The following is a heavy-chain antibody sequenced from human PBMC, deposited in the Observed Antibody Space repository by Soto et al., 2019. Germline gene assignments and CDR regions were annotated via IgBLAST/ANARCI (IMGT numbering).Heavy chain of an antibody. V-gene: IGHV3-21*01. CDR1: GFTFSNFG. CDR2: ISSSDKYI. D-gene: IGHD2-21*02. J-gene: IGHJ4*02. Sequence: VGSLRLSCVASGFTFSNFGLNWVRQAPGKGLEWVSSISSSDKYIYYADSVKGRFTISRDNAKNSLSLQMNSLRADDTAVYYCARVFCRGDCYSPLDYWGQGTLVTVSS. CDR3: ARVFCRGDCYSPLDY.